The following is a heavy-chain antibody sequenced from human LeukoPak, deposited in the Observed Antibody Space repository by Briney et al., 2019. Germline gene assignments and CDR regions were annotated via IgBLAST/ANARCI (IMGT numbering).Heavy chain of an antibody. D-gene: IGHD2/OR15-2a*01. CDR2: ISEDGINK. V-gene: IGHV3-30-3*01. CDR3: ARDAPFHDY. J-gene: IGHJ4*02. Sequence: GGSLSFSGTASGFTFKDYPMHWVRRAPGKGLEWVAVISEDGINKFYADSVKGRFTISRDNSKNTLYVQMNSLRREDSAVYYCARDAPFHDYWGQGTLVTVSS. CDR1: GFTFKDYP.